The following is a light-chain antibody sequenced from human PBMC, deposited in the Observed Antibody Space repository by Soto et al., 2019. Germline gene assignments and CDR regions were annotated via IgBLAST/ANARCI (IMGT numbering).Light chain of an antibody. CDR3: QQRNIWPPVT. J-gene: IGKJ5*01. CDR1: QGVSSY. CDR2: GAF. Sequence: IVLTQSPATLSLSPGERSTLSCRASQGVSSYLAWYQKKPGQAPRLLSYGAFNRATGIPARFSGSGSGADFTLTIRRLEPEDFAVYYCQQRNIWPPVTFGQGKRLEIK. V-gene: IGKV3-11*01.